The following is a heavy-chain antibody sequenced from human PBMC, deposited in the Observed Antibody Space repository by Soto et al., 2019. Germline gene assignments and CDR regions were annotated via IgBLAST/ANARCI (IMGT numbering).Heavy chain of an antibody. J-gene: IGHJ3*02. CDR2: ISYSGST. CDR3: ERTSIFGVVLNAFDI. CDR1: GGSFSGGGYY. Sequence: SETLSLTCTVSGGSFSGGGYYWSWIRQHPGKGLEWMGYISYSGSTKYKPSLQSRITISVETSKNQFSLRLTSVTAADTAIYFCERTSIFGVVLNAFDIWGQGTLVTVSS. D-gene: IGHD3-3*01. V-gene: IGHV4-31*03.